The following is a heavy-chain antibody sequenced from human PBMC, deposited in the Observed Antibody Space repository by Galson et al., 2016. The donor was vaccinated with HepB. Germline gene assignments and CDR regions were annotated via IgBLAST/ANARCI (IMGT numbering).Heavy chain of an antibody. D-gene: IGHD2-8*01. Sequence: RLSCXASXXXFTNNXXXWVXXAPGKGLEXVSTIGGDGAXFYGDSVKGRFTXSRDDSKSTLYLRXDSLRVEDTXTYHYTKRCXANTXXNAEYXWGQGTLVTVSS. CDR1: XXXFTNNX. CDR2: IGGDGAX. J-gene: IGHJ4*02. V-gene: IGHV3-23*01. CDR3: TKRCXANTXXNAEYX.